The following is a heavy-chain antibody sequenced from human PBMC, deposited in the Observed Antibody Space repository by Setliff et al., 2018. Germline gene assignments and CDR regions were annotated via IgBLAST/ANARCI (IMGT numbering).Heavy chain of an antibody. CDR2: IYPGDSDT. CDR1: GYTFTNYW. J-gene: IGHJ5*02. V-gene: IGHV5-51*01. D-gene: IGHD4-4*01. CDR3: ARTRSVILNWFDP. Sequence: PGESLKISCKGSGYTFTNYWIGWVRQMPGKGLEWMGIIYPGDSDTRYSPSFQGQVTISADKSISTAYLQWSSLKASDTAMYYCARTRSVILNWFDPWGQGTLVTVSS.